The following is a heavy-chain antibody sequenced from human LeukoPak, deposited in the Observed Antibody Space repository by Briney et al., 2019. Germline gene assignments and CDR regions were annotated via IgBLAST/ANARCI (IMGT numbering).Heavy chain of an antibody. V-gene: IGHV1-8*01. Sequence: ASVKVSCKASGYTFTSYDINWVRQATGQGLEWMGWMNPNSGNTGYAQKFQGRVTMTRNTSISTAYMELSSLRSEDTAVYYGARGVAARRNYYYYYMDVWGKGTTVTVS. D-gene: IGHD6-6*01. CDR1: GYTFTSYD. J-gene: IGHJ6*03. CDR2: MNPNSGNT. CDR3: ARGVAARRNYYYYYMDV.